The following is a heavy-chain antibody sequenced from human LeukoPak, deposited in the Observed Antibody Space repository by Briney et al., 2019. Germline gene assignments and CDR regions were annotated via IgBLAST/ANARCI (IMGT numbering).Heavy chain of an antibody. D-gene: IGHD2-2*01. Sequence: GGSLRLSCAASGFTFSSYAMSWVRQAPGKGLEWVSAISGSGGSTYYADSVKGRFTISRDNSKNTLYLQMNSLRAEDTAVYYCAKELGYCSSTSCYGEYYFDYWGQGTLVTVSS. CDR2: ISGSGGST. CDR1: GFTFSSYA. CDR3: AKELGYCSSTSCYGEYYFDY. J-gene: IGHJ4*02. V-gene: IGHV3-23*01.